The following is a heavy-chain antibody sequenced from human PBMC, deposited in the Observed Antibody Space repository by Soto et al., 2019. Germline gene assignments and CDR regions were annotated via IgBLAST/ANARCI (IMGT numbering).Heavy chain of an antibody. CDR3: ARSHVLRYFDWLFLFDY. J-gene: IGHJ4*02. CDR2: INHSGST. V-gene: IGHV4-34*01. D-gene: IGHD3-9*01. CDR1: GGSFGGYY. Sequence: SETLSLSCAVYGGSFGGYYWSWLRQPPGKGLKWIGEINHSGSTNYNPSLKSRVTISVDTSKNQFSLKLSSVTAADTAVYYCARSHVLRYFDWLFLFDYWGQGTLVTVSS.